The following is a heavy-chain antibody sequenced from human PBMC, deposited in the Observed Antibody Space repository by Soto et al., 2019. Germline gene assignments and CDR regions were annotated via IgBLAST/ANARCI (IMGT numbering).Heavy chain of an antibody. Sequence: SETLSLTCNVSGGSVSDYYWSWIRQAPGKGLEWIGYIHERGVTNYNPSLKSRVTMSVDTSKNQFSLTLRSVHTADTAIYFCASDPSGDYGHWGRGTLVTVSS. CDR2: IHERGVT. J-gene: IGHJ4*02. D-gene: IGHD4-17*01. CDR3: ASDPSGDYGH. CDR1: GGSVSDYY. V-gene: IGHV4-59*02.